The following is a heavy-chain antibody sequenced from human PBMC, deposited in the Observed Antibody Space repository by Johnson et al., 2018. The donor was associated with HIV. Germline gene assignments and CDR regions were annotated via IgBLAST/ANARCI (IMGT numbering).Heavy chain of an antibody. CDR2: ISYDGSST. V-gene: IGHV3-30*04. D-gene: IGHD6-19*01. J-gene: IGHJ3*02. CDR1: GFTFRCYA. Sequence: QVQLVESGGGAVQPGRSLRLSRAASGFTFRCYAMHWVRQAPGTGLEWVAVISYDGSSTSYADSVKGRLIMSRDNSKNTLYVEMDSLRAEDTAVYYCARDRLYSSGWYGTDAFDIWGQGTMVTVSS. CDR3: ARDRLYSSGWYGTDAFDI.